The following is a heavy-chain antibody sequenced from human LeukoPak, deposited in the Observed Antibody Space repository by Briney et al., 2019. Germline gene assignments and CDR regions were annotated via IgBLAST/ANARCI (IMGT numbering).Heavy chain of an antibody. CDR2: IYYSGST. J-gene: IGHJ4*02. V-gene: IGHV4-30-4*01. D-gene: IGHD3-10*01. CDR1: GGSISSGDYY. CDR3: ARGAMYYYGSGSYSGVFDY. Sequence: SETLSLTCTVSGGSISSGDYYWSRIRQPPGKGLEWIGYIYYSGSTYYNPSLKSRVTISVDTSKNQFSPKLSSVTAADTAVYYCARGAMYYYGSGSYSGVFDYWGQGTLVTVSS.